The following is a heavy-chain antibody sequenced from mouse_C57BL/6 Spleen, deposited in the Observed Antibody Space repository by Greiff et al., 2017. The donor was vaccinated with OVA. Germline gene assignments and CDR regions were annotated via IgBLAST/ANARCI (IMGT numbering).Heavy chain of an antibody. CDR1: GYTFTSYW. Sequence: QVQLQQPGAELVMPGASVKLSCKASGYTFTSYWMHWVKQRPGQGLEWIGEIDPSDSYTNYNQKFKGKSTLTVDKSSSTAYMQLSSLTSEDSAVYYCALYYYGSSPGDYWGQGTTLTVSS. V-gene: IGHV1-69*01. D-gene: IGHD1-1*01. CDR3: ALYYYGSSPGDY. J-gene: IGHJ2*01. CDR2: IDPSDSYT.